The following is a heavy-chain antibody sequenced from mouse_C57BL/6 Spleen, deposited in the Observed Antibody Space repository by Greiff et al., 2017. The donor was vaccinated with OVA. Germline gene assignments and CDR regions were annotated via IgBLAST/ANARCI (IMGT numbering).Heavy chain of an antibody. J-gene: IGHJ4*01. D-gene: IGHD1-1*01. CDR2: INPSSGYT. CDR3: DYGSSPYAMDY. Sequence: QVQLQQSGAELAKPGASVKLSCKASGYTFTSYWMHWVKQRPGQGLEWIGYINPSSGYTKYNQKFKDKATLTADKSSSTAYMQLSSLTYEDSAVYYCDYGSSPYAMDYWGQGTSVTVSS. CDR1: GYTFTSYW. V-gene: IGHV1-7*01.